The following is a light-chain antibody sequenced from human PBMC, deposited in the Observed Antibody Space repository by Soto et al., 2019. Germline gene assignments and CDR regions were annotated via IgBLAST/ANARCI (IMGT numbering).Light chain of an antibody. CDR2: DAS. CDR3: QQRSNWPRT. J-gene: IGKJ1*01. V-gene: IGKV3-11*01. Sequence: EIVLTQCPATLSLSPGERTTLSCRASQSVSSYLAWYQQKPGQAPRLLIYDASNRATGIPARFSGSGSGTDFTLTISSLEPEDFAVDYCQQRSNWPRTFGQGTKVEIK. CDR1: QSVSSY.